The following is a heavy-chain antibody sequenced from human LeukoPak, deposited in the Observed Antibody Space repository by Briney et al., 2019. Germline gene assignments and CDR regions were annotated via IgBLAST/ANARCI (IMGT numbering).Heavy chain of an antibody. CDR1: GGSISTSNYY. D-gene: IGHD3-10*01. CDR3: AVSFRPPNITMVRGVKSGWFDP. Sequence: PTETLSLTCTVSGGSISTSNYYWGWIRQPPGKGLEWIGNIFYSGSTYYSPSLRSRVTISVDTSKNQFSLKLSSVTAADTAVYYCAVSFRPPNITMVRGVKSGWFDPWGQGTLVTVSS. CDR2: IFYSGST. V-gene: IGHV4-39*07. J-gene: IGHJ5*02.